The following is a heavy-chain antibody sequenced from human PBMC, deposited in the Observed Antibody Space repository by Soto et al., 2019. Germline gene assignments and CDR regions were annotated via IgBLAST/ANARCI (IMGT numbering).Heavy chain of an antibody. CDR1: GYSFTSYW. Sequence: PGESLKISCKGSGYSFTSYWIGWVRQMPGKGLEWMGIIYPGDSDTRYSPSFQGQVTISADKSISTAYLQWSSLKASDTAMCYCARLGLMVYAIGGGMDVWGQGTTVTVSS. CDR2: IYPGDSDT. CDR3: ARLGLMVYAIGGGMDV. V-gene: IGHV5-51*01. J-gene: IGHJ6*02. D-gene: IGHD2-8*01.